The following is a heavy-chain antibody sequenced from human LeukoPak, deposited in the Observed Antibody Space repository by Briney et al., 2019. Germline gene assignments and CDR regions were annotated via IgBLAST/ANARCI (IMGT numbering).Heavy chain of an antibody. CDR2: INPSGGST. V-gene: IGHV1-46*01. CDR1: GYTFTSYY. J-gene: IGHJ5*02. Sequence: ASEKVSCKASGYTFTSYYMHWVRQAPGQGLEWMGIINPSGGSTSYAQKFQGRVTMTRDTSTSTVYMELSSLRSEDTAVYYCAQDISGGMYGIWFDPWGQGTLVTVSS. D-gene: IGHD2-8*01. CDR3: AQDISGGMYGIWFDP.